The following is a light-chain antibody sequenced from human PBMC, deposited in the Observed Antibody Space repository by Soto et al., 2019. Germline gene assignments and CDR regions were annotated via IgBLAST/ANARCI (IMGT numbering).Light chain of an antibody. CDR1: SSDVGGYSY. CDR3: SSYASSRTLV. V-gene: IGLV2-14*03. Sequence: QSALTQPASVSGSPGQSITISCSGTSSDVGGYSYVSWYQQHLGKAPKLIMYDVSNRPSGVSNRFSGSKSGNTASLTIPGLQAEDEADYYCSSYASSRTLVFGGGTKLTLL. J-gene: IGLJ2*01. CDR2: DVS.